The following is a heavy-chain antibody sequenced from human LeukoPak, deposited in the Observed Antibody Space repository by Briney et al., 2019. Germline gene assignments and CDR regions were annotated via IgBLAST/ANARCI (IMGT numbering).Heavy chain of an antibody. J-gene: IGHJ3*02. V-gene: IGHV1-3*01. CDR2: INAGNGNT. D-gene: IGHD1-26*01. Sequence: GASVKVSCKASGYTFTSYAMHWVRQAPGRRLEWMGWINAGNGNTKYSQKLQGRVTMTTDTSTSTAYMELRSLRSDDTAVYYCARRWGLDAFDIWGQGTMVTVSS. CDR1: GYTFTSYA. CDR3: ARRWGLDAFDI.